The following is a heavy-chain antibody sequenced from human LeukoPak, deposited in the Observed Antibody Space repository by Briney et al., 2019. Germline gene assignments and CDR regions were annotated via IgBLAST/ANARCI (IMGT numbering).Heavy chain of an antibody. D-gene: IGHD3-9*01. Sequence: ASVKVSCKASGYTFTAYSIHWVRQAPGQGLEWMGWINRNSGDTNSAQSFQGRVTMTGDTSINTAYMELSSLRSDDTAVYYCARGAAYYDILTGYRAGGSDAFDIWGQGTMVTVSS. CDR3: ARGAAYYDILTGYRAGGSDAFDI. V-gene: IGHV1-2*02. CDR2: INRNSGDT. J-gene: IGHJ3*02. CDR1: GYTFTAYS.